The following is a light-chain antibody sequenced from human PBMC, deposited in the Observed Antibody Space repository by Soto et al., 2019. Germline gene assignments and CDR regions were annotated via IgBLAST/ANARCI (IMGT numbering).Light chain of an antibody. CDR2: WAS. Sequence: DIVMTQSPDSLAVSLGERATINCESSQTILYSSNNNNYLAWYQQKPGQPPKLLIYWASTRESGVPDRFSGSGSGTDFTLTISSLQAEDVAVYYCHQDLSAPWTFGQGTKVEIK. CDR1: QTILYSSNNNNY. CDR3: HQDLSAPWT. V-gene: IGKV4-1*01. J-gene: IGKJ1*01.